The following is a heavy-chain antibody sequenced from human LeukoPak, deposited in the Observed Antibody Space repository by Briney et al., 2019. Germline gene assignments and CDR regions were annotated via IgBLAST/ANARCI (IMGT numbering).Heavy chain of an antibody. J-gene: IGHJ4*02. CDR3: ARQGAAASFDY. V-gene: IGHV1-2*02. D-gene: IGHD6-13*01. Sequence: ASVKVSCKASGFTFTGSYMHWVRQAPGQRLEWMGWINAYSGGTNYAQNFQGRVTMTRDTSISTAYMELTRLRYDDTAVYYCARQGAAASFDYWGQGTPVTVSS. CDR2: INAYSGGT. CDR1: GFTFTGSY.